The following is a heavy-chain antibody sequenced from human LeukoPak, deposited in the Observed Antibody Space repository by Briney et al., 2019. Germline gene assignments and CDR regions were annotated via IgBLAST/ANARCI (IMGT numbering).Heavy chain of an antibody. J-gene: IGHJ4*02. CDR1: GGSISNYY. CDR3: ASDHSGWLGLGY. V-gene: IGHV4-4*07. CDR2: IYAGGRS. Sequence: SETLSLTCTVSGGSISNYYWSWIRQPAGKGLEWIGRIYAGGRSDYNPSLRSRVTISVDTSKNQFSLRLSSVTATDTGVYYCASDHSGWLGLGYWGQGTLVSVSP. D-gene: IGHD6-19*01.